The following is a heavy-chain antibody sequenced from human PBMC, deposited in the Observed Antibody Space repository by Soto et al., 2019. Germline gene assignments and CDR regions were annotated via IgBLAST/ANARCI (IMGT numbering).Heavy chain of an antibody. D-gene: IGHD2-8*01. CDR3: AGVDISRNGYYMAV. V-gene: IGHV3-21*01. J-gene: IGHJ6*03. CDR2: ISSSSSYI. CDR1: GVNLSSYS. Sequence: GGYLRLACAASGVNLSSYSMNWVRQAPGKGLEWVSSISSSSSYIYYADSVKGRFTISRDNAKNSLYLQMNTLRAEDTAVYYCAGVDISRNGYYMAVWGKGTMVTVSS.